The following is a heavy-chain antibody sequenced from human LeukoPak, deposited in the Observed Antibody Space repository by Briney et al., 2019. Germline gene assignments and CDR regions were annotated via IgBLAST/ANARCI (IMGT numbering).Heavy chain of an antibody. Sequence: PSETLSLTCTVSGGSISSSNYYWGWIRQPPGKGLEWIGSIYYSGSTYYNASLKSRVTISVDTSKKQFSLPLTSVTAADTAVYYCASRGYTYGPLDWGQGTLVSVSS. J-gene: IGHJ4*02. CDR2: IYYSGST. CDR1: GGSISSSNYY. V-gene: IGHV4-39*01. CDR3: ASRGYTYGPLD. D-gene: IGHD5-18*01.